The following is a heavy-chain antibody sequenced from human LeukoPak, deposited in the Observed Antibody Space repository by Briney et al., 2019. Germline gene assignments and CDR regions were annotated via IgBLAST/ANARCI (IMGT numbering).Heavy chain of an antibody. D-gene: IGHD3-22*01. J-gene: IGHJ4*02. CDR3: VRDRRHDDSTGYYYVGFDS. CDR2: IYRSGHT. V-gene: IGHV3-53*01. Sequence: GGSLSLSCVASGFTVSANYMNWVRQAPGKGLEWVSVIYRSGHTYYADSVKGRFTISRDNSKNSLYLQMNSLRADNTAVDYCVRDRRHDDSTGYYYVGFDSGGQGTLVTVSS. CDR1: GFTVSANY.